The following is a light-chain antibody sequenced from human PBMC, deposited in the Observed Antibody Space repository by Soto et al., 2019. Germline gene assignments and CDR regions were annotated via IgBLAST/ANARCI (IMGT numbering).Light chain of an antibody. CDR3: QQYGTSSWT. CDR2: GAS. Sequence: EIVLTQSPGTLSLSPGXRATLSCRASQSVSINYLAWYQQKPGQAPRLLIYGASIRATGIPDRFSGSGSGTDFTLTISRLEPEDFAVYYCQQYGTSSWTFGQGTKVDIK. CDR1: QSVSINY. J-gene: IGKJ1*01. V-gene: IGKV3-20*01.